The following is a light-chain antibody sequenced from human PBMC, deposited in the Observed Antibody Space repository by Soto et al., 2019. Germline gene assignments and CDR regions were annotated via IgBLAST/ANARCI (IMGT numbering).Light chain of an antibody. CDR2: DAS. CDR1: QSVSNRY. CDR3: QQRSNWPHT. J-gene: IGKJ3*01. Sequence: EIVMTQSPATLSVSQGERATLSCRASQSVSNRYLAWYQQKPGQAPRLLIYDASNRATGIPARFSGSGSGTDFTLTISSLEPEDFAVYYCQQRSNWPHTFGPGTKVDI. V-gene: IGKV3-11*01.